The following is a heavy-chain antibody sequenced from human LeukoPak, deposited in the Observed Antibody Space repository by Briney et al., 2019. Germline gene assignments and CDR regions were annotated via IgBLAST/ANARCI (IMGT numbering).Heavy chain of an antibody. CDR1: GFTFSSYA. CDR2: ISGSGGST. D-gene: IGHD3-22*01. V-gene: IGHV3-23*01. Sequence: PGGSLRLSCAASGFTFSSYAMSWVRQAPGKGLEWVSDISGSGGSTYYADSVKGRFTISRDNSKNTLYLQMNSLRAEDTAVYYCAKRGGDSYYYDSSGYHIDYWGQGTLVTVSS. J-gene: IGHJ4*02. CDR3: AKRGGDSYYYDSSGYHIDY.